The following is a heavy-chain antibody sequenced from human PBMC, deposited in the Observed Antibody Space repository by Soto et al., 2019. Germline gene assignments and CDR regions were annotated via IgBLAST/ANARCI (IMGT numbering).Heavy chain of an antibody. D-gene: IGHD6-19*01. CDR1: DDSGSRRY. J-gene: IGHJ6*02. CDR3: ATDSVAGAMDV. CDR2: IYISGST. V-gene: IGHV4-4*07. Sequence: QVQLQESGPGLVKPSETLSLNCTISDDSGSRRYWSWVRQPAGKGLEWIGRIYISGSTTYNPSLQRRVTMSLDTSKTQLSLMLSSVTAADTAVYYCATDSVAGAMDVWGQGTTVTVSS.